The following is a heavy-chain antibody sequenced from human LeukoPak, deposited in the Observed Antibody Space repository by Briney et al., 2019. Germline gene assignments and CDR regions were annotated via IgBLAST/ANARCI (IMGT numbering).Heavy chain of an antibody. CDR2: IKQDGSEK. J-gene: IGHJ1*01. CDR3: ASLYCSSTSCDSAEYFQH. CDR1: GFTISSYW. V-gene: IGHV3-7*01. D-gene: IGHD2-2*02. Sequence: GGSLRLSCAASGFTISSYWMSWVRQAPGKGLEWVANIKQDGSEKYYVDSVKGRFTISRDNAKNSLYLQMNSLRAEDTAVYYCASLYCSSTSCDSAEYFQHWGQGTLVTVSS.